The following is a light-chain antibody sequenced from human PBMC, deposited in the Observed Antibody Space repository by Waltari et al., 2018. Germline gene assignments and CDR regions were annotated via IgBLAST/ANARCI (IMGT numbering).Light chain of an antibody. CDR2: DAS. Sequence: EIVVTQSPVTLSASPGERATLSCRASQSLGRNLAWYQRGPGQAPSLLIYDASTRATGVPARFSGSGSQTEFTLTISSLQSEDFAVYYCQQYGNWPLYTFGQGTKLEIK. CDR1: QSLGRN. V-gene: IGKV3-15*01. J-gene: IGKJ2*01. CDR3: QQYGNWPLYT.